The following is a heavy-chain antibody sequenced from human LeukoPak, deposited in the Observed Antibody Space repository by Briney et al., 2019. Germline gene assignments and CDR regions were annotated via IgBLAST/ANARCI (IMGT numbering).Heavy chain of an antibody. J-gene: IGHJ4*02. D-gene: IGHD5-12*01. CDR2: INRDGSST. CDR1: GFTFSSYA. CDR3: ATINGLFDY. V-gene: IGHV3-74*01. Sequence: GGSLRLSCAASGFTFSSYAMSWVRQAPGKGLVWVSRINRDGSSTNYADSVKGRFTISRDNAKNTLYLQMNSLRAEDTAVYYCATINGLFDYWGQGTLVTVSS.